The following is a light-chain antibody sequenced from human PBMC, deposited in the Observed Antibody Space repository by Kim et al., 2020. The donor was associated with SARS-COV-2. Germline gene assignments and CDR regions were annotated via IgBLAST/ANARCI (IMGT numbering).Light chain of an antibody. CDR1: SLRSYY. Sequence: ALGQTVRITCQGDSLRSYYATWYQHKPGQAPILVIYGKNHRPSGIPDRFSGSSSGNTASLTLTGTQAGDEADDYCNSRDSNDNVVFGGGTQLTVL. J-gene: IGLJ2*01. V-gene: IGLV3-19*01. CDR3: NSRDSNDNVV. CDR2: GKN.